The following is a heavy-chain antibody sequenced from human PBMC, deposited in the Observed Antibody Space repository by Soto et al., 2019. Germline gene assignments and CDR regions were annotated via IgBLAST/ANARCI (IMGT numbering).Heavy chain of an antibody. CDR3: AQPTPKSCSGGSCSPADYYYYYGRDV. D-gene: IGHD2-15*01. Sequence: SVKVSCKASGGTFSSYAISWVRQAPGQGLEWMGGIIPVFGTANYAQKFQGRVTITADESTSTAYMELSSLRSEDTAVYYCAQPTPKSCSGGSCSPADYYYYYGRDVWGKGPTVTVSS. J-gene: IGHJ6*04. CDR2: IIPVFGTA. CDR1: GGTFSSYA. V-gene: IGHV1-69*13.